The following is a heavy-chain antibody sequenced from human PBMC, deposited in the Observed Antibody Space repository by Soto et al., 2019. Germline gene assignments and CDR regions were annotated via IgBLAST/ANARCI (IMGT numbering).Heavy chain of an antibody. CDR2: VKPGGVDT. CDR1: GYTFTTYY. V-gene: IGHV1-46*01. Sequence: QVHLVQSGAEVKKPGASVKLSCKASGYTFTTYYMHWVRQAPGQGLEWMGIVKPGGVDTSYAQKFQVRVTMTRDTSTSTLYMELSSLRSEDTAVYYCAIEALTGYRDFDYWGQGTLVTVSS. D-gene: IGHD3-9*01. CDR3: AIEALTGYRDFDY. J-gene: IGHJ4*02.